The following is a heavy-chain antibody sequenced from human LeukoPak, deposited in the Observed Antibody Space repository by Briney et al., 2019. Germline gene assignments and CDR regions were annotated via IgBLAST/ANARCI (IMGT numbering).Heavy chain of an antibody. J-gene: IGHJ4*02. CDR3: AREFPSSGWLDY. D-gene: IGHD6-19*01. CDR2: IIPILGIA. V-gene: IGHV1-69*04. Sequence: GSSVKVSCKASGGTFSSYAISWVRQAPGQGLEWMGRIIPILGIANYAQKFQGRVTITADKSTSTAYMELSSLGSEDTAVYYCAREFPSSGWLDYWGQGTLVTVSS. CDR1: GGTFSSYA.